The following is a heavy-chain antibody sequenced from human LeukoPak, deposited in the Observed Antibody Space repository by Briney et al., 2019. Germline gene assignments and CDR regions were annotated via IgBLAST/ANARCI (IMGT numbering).Heavy chain of an antibody. V-gene: IGHV1-3*01. CDR3: AREGGGAFGLRYFDWLPSYFDY. J-gene: IGHJ4*02. CDR2: INAGNGNT. CDR1: GYTFTSYA. Sequence: ASVKVSCKASGYTFTSYAMHWVRQAPGQRLEWMGWINAGNGNTKYSQKFQGRVTITRDTSASTAYMELSSLRSEDTAVYYCAREGGGAFGLRYFDWLPSYFDYWGQGTLVTVSS. D-gene: IGHD3-9*01.